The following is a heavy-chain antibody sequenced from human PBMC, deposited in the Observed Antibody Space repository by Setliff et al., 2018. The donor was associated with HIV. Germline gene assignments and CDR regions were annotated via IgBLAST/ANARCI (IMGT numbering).Heavy chain of an antibody. CDR3: ARHSHYDRSGYYYHKMPDDAFDI. Sequence: GESLKISCKGSGYKFGDYWIGWVRRMPGKGPEWMGIIYPGDSDTRYSPSFQGQVTISTDKSIGTAFLQWSSLKASDTAMYYCARHSHYDRSGYYYHKMPDDAFDIWGQGTMVTVSS. D-gene: IGHD3-22*01. CDR1: GYKFGDYW. CDR2: IYPGDSDT. V-gene: IGHV5-51*01. J-gene: IGHJ3*02.